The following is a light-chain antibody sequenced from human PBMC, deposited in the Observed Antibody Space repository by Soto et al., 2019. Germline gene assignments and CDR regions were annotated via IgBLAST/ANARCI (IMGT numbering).Light chain of an antibody. CDR3: CSYAGSYTRV. J-gene: IGLJ2*01. CDR2: DVS. V-gene: IGLV2-11*01. CDR1: SSDVGAYNY. Sequence: QSALTQPRSVSGSPGQSVTISCTGTSSDVGAYNYVSWYQHHPGKAPKVMIYDVSKRPSGVPDRFSGSKSGNTASLTISGLQAEDEADYYCCSYAGSYTRVFGGGTKVTVL.